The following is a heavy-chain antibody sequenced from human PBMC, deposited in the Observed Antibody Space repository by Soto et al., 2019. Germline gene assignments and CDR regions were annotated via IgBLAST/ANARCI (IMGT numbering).Heavy chain of an antibody. V-gene: IGHV3-48*02. CDR2: ISGSSSII. Sequence: GGSLRLSCEASGFTFSTYSMNWVRQAPGKGLEWVSYISGSSSIIYYADSVKGRFTISRDNAKNSLYLQMNSLRDEDTAVYYCARSPITTIVVAYFDYWGQGSRVTVSS. D-gene: IGHD3-22*01. CDR3: ARSPITTIVVAYFDY. CDR1: GFTFSTYS. J-gene: IGHJ4*02.